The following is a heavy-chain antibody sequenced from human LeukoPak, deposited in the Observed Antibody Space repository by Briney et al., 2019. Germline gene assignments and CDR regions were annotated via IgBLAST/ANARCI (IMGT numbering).Heavy chain of an antibody. D-gene: IGHD1-26*01. CDR1: GYTFTGYF. V-gene: IGHV1-24*01. CDR3: ATRRSGSYSAAFDI. J-gene: IGHJ3*02. CDR2: FDPEDGET. Sequence: ASVKVSFKASGYTFTGYFIHWVRQAPGKGLEWMGGFDPEDGETIYAQEFQGRVTMTEDTSTDTAYMELSSLRSEDTAVYYCATRRSGSYSAAFDIWGQGTMVTVSS.